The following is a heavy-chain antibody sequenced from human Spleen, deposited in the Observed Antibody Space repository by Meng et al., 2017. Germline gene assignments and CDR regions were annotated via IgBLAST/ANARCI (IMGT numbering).Heavy chain of an antibody. Sequence: QGQPQESGPELVKPAETLSLTCTVSGASISTGIYYWSWNRQHPGKGLEWIGYIYDSGTTSYNPSLESPVTISMDTSKDQFSLRLGSVTAADTAVYYCATIDYGEVFFVYWGQGTLVTVSS. V-gene: IGHV4-31*01. CDR3: ATIDYGEVFFVY. CDR1: GASISTGIYY. J-gene: IGHJ4*02. CDR2: IYDSGTT. D-gene: IGHD4-17*01.